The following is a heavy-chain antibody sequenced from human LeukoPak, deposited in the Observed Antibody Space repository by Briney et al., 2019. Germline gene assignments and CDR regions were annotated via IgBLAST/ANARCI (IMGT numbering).Heavy chain of an antibody. V-gene: IGHV4-59*01. CDR1: GGSISRYY. J-gene: IGHJ4*02. CDR2: IYYSGST. CDR3: ARVRPYYYDTSSSYYFDY. D-gene: IGHD3-22*01. Sequence: SETLSLTCTVSGGSISRYYWSWIRQPPGKGLEWIGYIYYSGSTNYNPSLKSRVTISVDTSKKQFSLKLSSVTAADMAIYYCARVRPYYYDTSSSYYFDYWGQGTLVTVSS.